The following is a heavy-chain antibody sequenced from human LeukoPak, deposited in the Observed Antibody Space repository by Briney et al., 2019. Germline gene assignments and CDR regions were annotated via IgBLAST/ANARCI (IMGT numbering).Heavy chain of an antibody. CDR1: GFTFEDYA. CDR2: ISWNSGSI. CDR3: AKGDSSGYYTSVHH. D-gene: IGHD3-22*01. V-gene: IGHV3-9*01. J-gene: IGHJ5*02. Sequence: PGGSLRLSCAASGFTFEDYAMHWVRQGPGKGLEWVSGISWNSGSIGYADSAKGRFTISRDNAKNSLYLQVHSLRAEDTALYYCAKGDSSGYYTSVHHWGQGTLVTVSS.